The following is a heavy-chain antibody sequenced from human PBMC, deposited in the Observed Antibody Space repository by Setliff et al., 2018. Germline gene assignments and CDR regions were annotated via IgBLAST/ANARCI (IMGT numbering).Heavy chain of an antibody. J-gene: IGHJ4*02. D-gene: IGHD2-15*01. CDR3: TRGRGPRVVVAVPLDH. CDR1: GYNFITFG. V-gene: IGHV1-18*01. CDR2: ISPYNGDA. Sequence: ASVKVSCKTSGYNFITFGVNWVRQVPGQGFEWMGWISPYNGDANYAQKFQGRVTMTTDTSTGTAYMELRALNYDVTAVYYCTRGRGPRVVVAVPLDHWGQGTLVTVSS.